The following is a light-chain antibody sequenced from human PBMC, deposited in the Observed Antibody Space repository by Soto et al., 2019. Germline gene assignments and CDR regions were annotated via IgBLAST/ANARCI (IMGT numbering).Light chain of an antibody. V-gene: IGLV1-47*01. J-gene: IGLJ3*02. CDR3: TSWDDSLNVGV. CDR1: SSNIGKNY. CDR2: RDD. Sequence: QSVLTQPPSASATPGQRVTISCSGSSSNIGKNYVYWYQQLPGMSPKLLIYRDDQRPSGVPDRFSGSKSGASASLAINGLRSEDEATYYCTSWDDSLNVGVFGGGTKVTVL.